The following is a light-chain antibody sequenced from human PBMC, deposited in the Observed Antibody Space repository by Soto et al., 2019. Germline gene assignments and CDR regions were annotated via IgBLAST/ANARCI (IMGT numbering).Light chain of an antibody. CDR3: ATWDDSPFV. CDR1: SSDVGTYDF. V-gene: IGLV2-11*01. CDR2: DVS. Sequence: QSALTQPRSVSGSPGQSVTISCTGTSSDVGTYDFVSWYQQHPGKAPRLMIFDVSERPSGVPDRFSGSKSGTSASLAISGLQSEDEADYYCATWDDSPFVFGTGTKVTVL. J-gene: IGLJ1*01.